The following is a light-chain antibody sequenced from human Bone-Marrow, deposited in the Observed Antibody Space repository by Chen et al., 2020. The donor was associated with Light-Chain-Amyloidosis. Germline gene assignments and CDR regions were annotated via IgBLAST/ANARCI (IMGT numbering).Light chain of an antibody. J-gene: IGLJ2*01. Sequence: SYVLTQPPSVAVSPGQPARITCPGEDLPTKYAYLYQQKPGQAPVLVRHRDTERPSGISERFSGSSSGTTATLTISGVQAEDEADYHCQSADSSGTYEVIFGGGTKLTVL. CDR2: RDT. CDR1: DLPTKY. V-gene: IGLV3-25*03. CDR3: QSADSSGTYEVI.